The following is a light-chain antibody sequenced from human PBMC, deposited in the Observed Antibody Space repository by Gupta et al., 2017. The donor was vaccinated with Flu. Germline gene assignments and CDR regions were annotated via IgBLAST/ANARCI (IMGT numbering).Light chain of an antibody. CDR1: SSDVGGYNY. J-gene: IGLJ2*01. Sequence: QSALTQPVSVSGSPGQSITISCTGTSSDVGGYNYVSWYQQHSGKAPKLMIYEVSNRPSGVSNRFSGSKSGNTASLTISGLQAEDEADYYCSSYTSSSTLVVFGGGTKLTVL. CDR3: SSYTSSSTLVV. V-gene: IGLV2-14*01. CDR2: EVS.